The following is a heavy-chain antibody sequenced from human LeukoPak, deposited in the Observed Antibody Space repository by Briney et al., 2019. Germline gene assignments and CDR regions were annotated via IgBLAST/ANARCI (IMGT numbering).Heavy chain of an antibody. CDR3: AREREGGYSSSGAFDI. CDR2: IYYSGST. CDR1: GGSISSYY. V-gene: IGHV4-59*12. D-gene: IGHD5-18*01. Sequence: SETLSLTCTVSGGSISSYYWSWIRQPPGKGLGWIGYIYYSGSTNYNPSPKRRVTISVDTSKNQFSLKLSSVTAADTAVYYCAREREGGYSSSGAFDIWGQGTMVTVSS. J-gene: IGHJ3*02.